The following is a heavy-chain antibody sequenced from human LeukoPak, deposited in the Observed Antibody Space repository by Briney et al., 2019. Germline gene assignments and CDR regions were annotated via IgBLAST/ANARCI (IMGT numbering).Heavy chain of an antibody. D-gene: IGHD6-19*01. J-gene: IGHJ4*02. CDR1: GFTFSHSW. Sequence: PGRSLRLSCVASGFTFSHSWMTWVRQAPGKGLEWVGHIKEDGSSQNYADSVKGRFTISRDNAKSSLHLQMNGLRAEDTAMYYCVKDSGWFHFDSWGQGTLVTVSS. V-gene: IGHV3-7*03. CDR2: IKEDGSSQ. CDR3: VKDSGWFHFDS.